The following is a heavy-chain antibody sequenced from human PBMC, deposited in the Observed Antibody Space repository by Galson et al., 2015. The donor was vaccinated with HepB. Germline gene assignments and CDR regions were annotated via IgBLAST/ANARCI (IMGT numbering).Heavy chain of an antibody. J-gene: IGHJ3*02. CDR3: ARDFPSTYVDIVATFAGACDI. Sequence: SLRLSCAASGFTFSSYAMHWVRQAPGKGLEWVAVISYDGSNKYYADSVKGRFTISRDNSKNTLYLQMNSLRAEDTAVYYCARDFPSTYVDIVATFAGACDIWGQGTMVTVSS. CDR1: GFTFSSYA. CDR2: ISYDGSNK. V-gene: IGHV3-30*04. D-gene: IGHD5-12*01.